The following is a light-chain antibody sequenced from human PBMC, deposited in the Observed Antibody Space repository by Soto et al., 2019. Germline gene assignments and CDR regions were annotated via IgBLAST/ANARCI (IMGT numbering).Light chain of an antibody. V-gene: IGLV1-36*01. CDR2: YDD. J-gene: IGLJ1*01. CDR1: NSNIGRNA. CDR3: AACDDSLNGPYV. Sequence: QSVLTQPPSVSEAPRQRVTISCSGSNSNIGRNAVNWYQQVPGKAPKLLIYYDDLLPSGVSDRFSGSKSATSASLAISGLQSGDEADYYCAACDDSLNGPYVFGTGTQLTVL.